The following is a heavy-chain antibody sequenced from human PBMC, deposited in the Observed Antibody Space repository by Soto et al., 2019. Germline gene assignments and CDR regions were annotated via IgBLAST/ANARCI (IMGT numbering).Heavy chain of an antibody. CDR2: ISSSSSYI. CDR3: ARPDYYYDSRGYYGY. Sequence: ESGGGLVKPGGSLRLSCAASGFTFSSYSMNWVRQAPGKGLEWVSSISSSSSYIYYADSVKGRFTISRDNAKNSLYLQMNSLRAEDTGVYYCARPDYYYDSRGYYGYWGQGTLVTVSS. J-gene: IGHJ4*02. CDR1: GFTFSSYS. V-gene: IGHV3-21*01. D-gene: IGHD3-22*01.